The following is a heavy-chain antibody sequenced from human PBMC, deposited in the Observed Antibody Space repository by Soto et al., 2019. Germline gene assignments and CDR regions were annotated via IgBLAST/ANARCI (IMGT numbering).Heavy chain of an antibody. CDR3: AKKGWGSYRYTVGVFDY. CDR2: ISGSGGST. V-gene: IGHV3-23*01. D-gene: IGHD3-16*02. Sequence: EVQLLESGGGLVQPGGSLRLSCAASGFTFSSYAMSWVRQAPGKGLEWVSAISGSGGSTYYADSVKGRFTISRDNSKNTLYLQRNSLRAEDTAVYYCAKKGWGSYRYTVGVFDYWGQGTLVTVSS. J-gene: IGHJ4*02. CDR1: GFTFSSYA.